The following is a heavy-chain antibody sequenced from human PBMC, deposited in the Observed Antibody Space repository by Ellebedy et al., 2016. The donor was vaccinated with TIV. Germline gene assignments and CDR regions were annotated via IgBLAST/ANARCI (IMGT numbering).Heavy chain of an antibody. CDR2: INDISSHI. CDR3: ARDPRPYLRYGHYDF. J-gene: IGHJ4*02. V-gene: IGHV3-21*01. CDR1: GFTFSSYA. Sequence: PGGSLRLSCAASGFTFSSYAMNRVRQAPGKGLEWVSSINDISSHIYYADSLRGRFTISRDNAKNSLFLQMDNLRADDTAVYYCARDPRPYLRYGHYDFWGQGTLVTVSS. D-gene: IGHD3-9*01.